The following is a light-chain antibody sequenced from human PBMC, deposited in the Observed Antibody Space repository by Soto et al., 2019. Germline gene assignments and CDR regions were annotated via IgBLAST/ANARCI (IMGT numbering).Light chain of an antibody. CDR2: EVS. CDR1: NSDVGGYNY. V-gene: IGLV2-14*01. Sequence: QSALTQPASVSGSPGQSITISCTGTNSDVGGYNYVSWYQQHPGTAPELMIYEVSHRPSGVSNRFSGSKSDNTASLTISGLQAEDEADYYCSSYTIISTLYVFGTGTKLTVL. CDR3: SSYTIISTLYV. J-gene: IGLJ1*01.